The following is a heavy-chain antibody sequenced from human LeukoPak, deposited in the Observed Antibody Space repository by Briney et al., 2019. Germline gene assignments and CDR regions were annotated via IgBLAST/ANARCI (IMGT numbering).Heavy chain of an antibody. J-gene: IGHJ5*02. V-gene: IGHV3-73*01. CDR1: GFTFSGSA. CDR3: AKDRAGLRYFDSRPNWFDP. Sequence: GGSLRLSCAASGFTFSGSAMHWVRQASGKGLEWVGRIRSKANSYATAYAASVKGRFTISRDNSKNTLYLQMNSLRAEDTAVYYCAKDRAGLRYFDSRPNWFDPWGQGTLVAVSS. CDR2: IRSKANSYAT. D-gene: IGHD3-9*01.